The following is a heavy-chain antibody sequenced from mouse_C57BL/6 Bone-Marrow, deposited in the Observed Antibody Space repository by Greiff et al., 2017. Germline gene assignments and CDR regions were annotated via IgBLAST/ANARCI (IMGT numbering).Heavy chain of an antibody. D-gene: IGHD2-3*01. J-gene: IGHJ2*01. CDR2: IDPENGDT. CDR3: TTARWLLRSHY. CDR1: GFNIKDDY. Sequence: EVQLQQSGAELVRPGASVKLSCTASGFNIKDDYMHWVKQRPEQGLEWIGWIDPENGDTEYASKFQGKATITADTSSNTACLQLSSLTSEDTAVYYCTTARWLLRSHYWGQGTTLTVSS. V-gene: IGHV14-4*01.